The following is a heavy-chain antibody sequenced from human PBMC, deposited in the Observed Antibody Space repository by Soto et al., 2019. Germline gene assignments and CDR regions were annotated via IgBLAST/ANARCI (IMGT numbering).Heavy chain of an antibody. CDR2: ISWNSGSI. J-gene: IGHJ3*02. D-gene: IGHD4-17*01. Sequence: GGSLRLSCAASGFTFDDYAMHWVRQAPGKGLEWVSGISWNSGSIGYADSVKGRFTISRDNAKNSRYLQMNSLRAEDTALYYCAKDHMTTVTKGAFDIWGQGTMVTVSS. V-gene: IGHV3-9*01. CDR3: AKDHMTTVTKGAFDI. CDR1: GFTFDDYA.